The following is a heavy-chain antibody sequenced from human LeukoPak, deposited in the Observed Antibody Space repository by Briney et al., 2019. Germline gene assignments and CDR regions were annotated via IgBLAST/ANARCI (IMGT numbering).Heavy chain of an antibody. CDR2: ISAYNGNT. V-gene: IGHV1-18*01. D-gene: IGHD3-22*01. J-gene: IGHJ5*02. Sequence: ASVKVSCKASGYTFTSYGISWVRQAPGQGLEWMGWISAYNGNTNYAQKLQGRVTMTTDTSTSTAYMELRSLRSDDTAVYYCARDRSMGYYDSSGYFDPWGQGTLVTVSS. CDR1: GYTFTSYG. CDR3: ARDRSMGYYDSSGYFDP.